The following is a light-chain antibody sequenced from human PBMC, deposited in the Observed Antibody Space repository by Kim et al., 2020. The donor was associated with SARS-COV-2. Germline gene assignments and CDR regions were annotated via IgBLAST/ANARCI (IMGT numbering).Light chain of an antibody. V-gene: IGLV3-10*01. Sequence: SYELTQPPSVSVSPGQTARITCSGDALPKKYAYWYQQKSGQAPVLVIYEDSNRPSGIPERFSGSSSGTVATLSISGAQVEDEADYYCYSTDSSGNHRVFGGGTQLTVL. CDR3: YSTDSSGNHRV. CDR1: ALPKKY. CDR2: EDS. J-gene: IGLJ3*02.